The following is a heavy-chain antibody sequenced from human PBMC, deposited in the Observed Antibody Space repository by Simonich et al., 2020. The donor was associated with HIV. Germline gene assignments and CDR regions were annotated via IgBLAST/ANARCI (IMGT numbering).Heavy chain of an antibody. CDR2: MFHSGTT. D-gene: IGHD3-3*01. Sequence: QVQLQESGPGLVKPSETLSLTCAVSGYSISSGYYWGWIRQPPGKGLEWIGSMFHSGTTYNNPSLKSRVTISVDTSKNQFSLKLSSVTAADTAVYYCARDGWSYYNFWAGYGMDVWGQGTTVTVSS. V-gene: IGHV4-38-2*02. CDR3: ARDGWSYYNFWAGYGMDV. CDR1: GYSISSGYY. J-gene: IGHJ6*02.